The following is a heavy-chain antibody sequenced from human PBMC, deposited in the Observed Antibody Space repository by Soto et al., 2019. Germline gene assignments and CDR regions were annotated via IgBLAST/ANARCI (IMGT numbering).Heavy chain of an antibody. V-gene: IGHV4-34*01. D-gene: IGHD5-18*01. J-gene: IGHJ3*02. Sequence: SETLSLTCAVYGGSFSGYYWSWIRQPPGKGLEWIGEINHSGSTNYNPSLKSRVTISVDTSKNQFSLELSSVTAADTAVYYCARGEGEGSDTAMVTDAFDIWGQGTMVTVSS. CDR3: ARGEGEGSDTAMVTDAFDI. CDR2: INHSGST. CDR1: GGSFSGYY.